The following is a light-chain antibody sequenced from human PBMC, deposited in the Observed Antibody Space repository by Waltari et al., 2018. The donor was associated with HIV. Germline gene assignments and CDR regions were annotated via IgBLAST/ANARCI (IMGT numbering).Light chain of an antibody. CDR1: SGAVGGYNY. CDR2: EVS. V-gene: IGLV2-8*01. J-gene: IGLJ2*01. Sequence: QSALTQPPSASGSPGQSVTISCTGTSGAVGGYNYVSWYQQHPDKAPKLLIAEVSKRPSGGPDRFSGSKSGNTASLTVSGLQAEDEADYYCSSYAGSINVLFGGGTKLAVL. CDR3: SSYAGSINVL.